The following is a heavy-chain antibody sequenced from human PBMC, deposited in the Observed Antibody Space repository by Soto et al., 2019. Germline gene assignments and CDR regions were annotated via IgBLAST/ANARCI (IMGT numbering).Heavy chain of an antibody. J-gene: IGHJ4*02. CDR1: GGTFSSHG. CDR2: IIPTFGTP. D-gene: IGHD1-26*01. Sequence: QVQLVQSGTVVQRRGSSVKVSCQASGGTFSSHGMAWVRQAPGQGLEWMGGIIPTFGTPTYAPKFQGRFTITADKSTNTAYMELSSLRSEDTGVYYCASERSAQYFDFWGQGTLITVSS. CDR3: ASERSAQYFDF. V-gene: IGHV1-69*06.